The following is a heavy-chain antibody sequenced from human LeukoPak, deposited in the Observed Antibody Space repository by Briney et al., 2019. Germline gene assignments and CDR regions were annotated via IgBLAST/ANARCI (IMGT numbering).Heavy chain of an antibody. CDR1: GGSISSYC. V-gene: IGHV4-59*01. CDR3: ARVTGYMIGDYFDY. CDR2: IYYSGST. D-gene: IGHD3-22*01. Sequence: SETLSLTCTVSGGSISSYCWSWIRQPPGKGLEWIGYIYYSGSTNYNPSLKSRVTISVDTSKNQFSLKLRSVTAADTAVYYCARVTGYMIGDYFDYWGQGTLVTVSS. J-gene: IGHJ4*02.